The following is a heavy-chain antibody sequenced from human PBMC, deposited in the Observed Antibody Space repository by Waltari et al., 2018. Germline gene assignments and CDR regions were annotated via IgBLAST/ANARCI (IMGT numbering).Heavy chain of an antibody. Sequence: QVQLHESGPGLVKSSETLSLTCAVSGYYISSVYYWGGIRQPPGKGLEWIGTIYQSGSTYYNPSLKSLITISLDTSKNQFSLKLNSVTAADTAVYYCARHQVGGRDFEYWGQGTLVTVSS. D-gene: IGHD1-26*01. V-gene: IGHV4-38-2*01. J-gene: IGHJ4*02. CDR1: GYYISSVYY. CDR3: ARHQVGGRDFEY. CDR2: IYQSGST.